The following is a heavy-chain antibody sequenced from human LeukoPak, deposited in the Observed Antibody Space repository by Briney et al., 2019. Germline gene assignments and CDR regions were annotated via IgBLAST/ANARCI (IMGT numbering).Heavy chain of an antibody. V-gene: IGHV3-7*01. J-gene: IGHJ4*02. Sequence: GGSLRLSCAASGFTFSSYWMAWVRQAPGKGLEWVGNIDQDGGAKFSVDSVKGRFTISRDNARNSLYLQMNNLRVEDTGIYYCATSHDSSGNNWGQGTLVTVSS. CDR1: GFTFSSYW. CDR2: IDQDGGAK. D-gene: IGHD3-22*01. CDR3: ATSHDSSGNN.